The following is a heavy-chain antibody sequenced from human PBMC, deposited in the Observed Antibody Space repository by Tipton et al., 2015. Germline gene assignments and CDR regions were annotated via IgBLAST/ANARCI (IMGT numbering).Heavy chain of an antibody. J-gene: IGHJ5*02. V-gene: IGHV3-23*01. CDR2: ISGSASGA. Sequence: SLRLSCAASGFTFSSYAMHWVRQAPGKGLEWVSGISGSASGAYYADSVTGRFTISRDNSNNTLYLQMNSLTAEDTALYFCARAGTTIFDPWGQGTLVTVSS. CDR3: ARAGTTIFDP. CDR1: GFTFSSYA. D-gene: IGHD1-7*01.